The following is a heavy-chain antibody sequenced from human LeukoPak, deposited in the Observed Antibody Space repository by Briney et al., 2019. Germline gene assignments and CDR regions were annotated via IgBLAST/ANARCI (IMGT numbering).Heavy chain of an antibody. Sequence: ASVKVSCKASGYAFPHYGVQWVRQAPGQRLEWMGWINAGNGNTKYSQKFQGRVTITRDTSASTAYMELSSLRSEDTAVYYCARARVLYDSSGYHPWGQGILVTVSS. CDR1: GYAFPHYG. D-gene: IGHD3-22*01. V-gene: IGHV1-3*01. J-gene: IGHJ5*02. CDR2: INAGNGNT. CDR3: ARARVLYDSSGYHP.